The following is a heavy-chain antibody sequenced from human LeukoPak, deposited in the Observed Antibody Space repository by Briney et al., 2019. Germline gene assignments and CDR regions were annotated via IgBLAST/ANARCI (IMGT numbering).Heavy chain of an antibody. Sequence: SETLSLTCTLSGGSISTYYWNWIRQPPRKGLEWGGDISNSGITTYNPSLKSRVTISVDSSKSQLSLKLNSVTAADTAVYYCARSGGYSGSWSLWGQGTLVTVSS. V-gene: IGHV4-59*01. J-gene: IGHJ4*02. CDR1: GGSISTYY. CDR3: ARSGGYSGSWSL. D-gene: IGHD6-13*01. CDR2: ISNSGIT.